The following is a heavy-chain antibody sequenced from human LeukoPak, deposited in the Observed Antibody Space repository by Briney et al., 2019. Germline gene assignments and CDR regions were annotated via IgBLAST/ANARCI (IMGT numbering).Heavy chain of an antibody. J-gene: IGHJ4*02. D-gene: IGHD6-13*01. V-gene: IGHV4-59*01. CDR1: GGSIGSYY. Sequence: PSETLSLTCTVSGGSIGSYYWSWIRQPPGKGLEWIGYIYYSGSTNYNPSLKSRVTISVDTSKNQFSLKLSSVTAADTAVYYCAGYSSSHNYWGQGTLVTVSS. CDR3: AGYSSSHNY. CDR2: IYYSGST.